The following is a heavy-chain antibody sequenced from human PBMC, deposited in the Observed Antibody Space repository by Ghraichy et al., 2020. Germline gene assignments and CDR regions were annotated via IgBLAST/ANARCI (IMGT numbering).Heavy chain of an antibody. Sequence: SVKVSCKASGGTFSSYAISWVRQAPGQGLEWMGGIIPIFGTANYAQKFQGRVTITADESTSTAYMELSSLRSEDTAVYYCARGPPPYYYDSTRVYYFDYWGQGTLVTVSS. J-gene: IGHJ4*02. CDR3: ARGPPPYYYDSTRVYYFDY. CDR1: GGTFSSYA. CDR2: IIPIFGTA. D-gene: IGHD3-22*01. V-gene: IGHV1-69*13.